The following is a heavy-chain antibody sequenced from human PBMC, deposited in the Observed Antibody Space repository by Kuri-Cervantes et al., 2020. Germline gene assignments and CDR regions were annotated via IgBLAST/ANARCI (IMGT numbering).Heavy chain of an antibody. CDR1: GFTFSSYS. Sequence: GGSLRLSCAASGFTFSSYSMNWVRQAPGKGLEWVSSISSSSSYIYYADSVKGRFTISRDNAKNSLYLQMNSLRAEDTAVYYCARDANVYYYYGMDVWGQGTTVTDSS. CDR2: ISSSSSYI. CDR3: ARDANVYYYYGMDV. V-gene: IGHV3-21*01. J-gene: IGHJ6*02.